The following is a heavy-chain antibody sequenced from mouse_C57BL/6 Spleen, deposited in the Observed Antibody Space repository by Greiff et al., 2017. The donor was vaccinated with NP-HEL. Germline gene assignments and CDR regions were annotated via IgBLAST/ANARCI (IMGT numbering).Heavy chain of an antibody. J-gene: IGHJ3*01. CDR2: IIPNNGGT. Sequence: EVQLQQSGPELVKPGASVKISCKASGYTFTDYYMNWVKQSHGKSLEWIGDIIPNNGGTSYNQKFKGKATLTVDKSSSTAYMELRSLTSEDSAVYYCARRGYGYDVSWFAYWGQGTLVTVSA. D-gene: IGHD2-2*01. V-gene: IGHV1-26*01. CDR3: ARRGYGYDVSWFAY. CDR1: GYTFTDYY.